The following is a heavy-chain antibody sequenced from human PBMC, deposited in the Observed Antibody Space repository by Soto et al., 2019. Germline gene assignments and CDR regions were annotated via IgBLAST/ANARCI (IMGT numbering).Heavy chain of an antibody. D-gene: IGHD4-17*01. CDR2: IAYEGKTA. CDR1: GFTLSNSG. Sequence: GGSLRLSCEVSGFTLSNSGIHWVRQAPDKGLEWVATIAYEGKTANYADSAKGRFTISRDISKSTVYLQMNSLRREDTATYYCAKSTSGYGGASDFWGQGTVVTVSS. V-gene: IGHV3-30*18. CDR3: AKSTSGYGGASDF. J-gene: IGHJ4*02.